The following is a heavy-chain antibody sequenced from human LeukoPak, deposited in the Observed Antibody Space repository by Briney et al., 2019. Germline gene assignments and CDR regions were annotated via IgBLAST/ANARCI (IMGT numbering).Heavy chain of an antibody. V-gene: IGHV3-23*01. D-gene: IGHD3-3*01. CDR1: GFTFSSYG. Sequence: GGSLRLSCAASGFTFSSYGMHWVRQAPGKGLEWVSAISGSGGSTYYADSVKGRFTISRDNSKNTLYLQMNSLRAEDTAVYYCAKPATIFGVVTWFDPWGQGTLVTVSS. CDR3: AKPATIFGVVTWFDP. CDR2: ISGSGGST. J-gene: IGHJ5*02.